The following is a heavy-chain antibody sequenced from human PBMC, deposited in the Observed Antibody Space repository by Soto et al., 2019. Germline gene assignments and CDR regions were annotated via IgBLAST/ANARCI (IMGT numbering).Heavy chain of an antibody. CDR1: GFTFSSYA. D-gene: IGHD2-21*02. Sequence: QVQLVESGGGVVQPGRSLRLSCAASGFTFSSYAMHWVRQAPGKGLEWVAVISYDGRNKYYADSVKGRFTISRDNSKNTLYLQMNSLRAEDTAVYYCARGFVREWHGGNSMPLWDWGQGTLVTVSS. CDR2: ISYDGRNK. CDR3: ARGFVREWHGGNSMPLWD. V-gene: IGHV3-30-3*01. J-gene: IGHJ4*02.